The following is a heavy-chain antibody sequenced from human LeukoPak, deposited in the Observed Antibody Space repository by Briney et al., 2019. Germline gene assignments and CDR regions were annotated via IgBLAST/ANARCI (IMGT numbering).Heavy chain of an antibody. J-gene: IGHJ3*02. D-gene: IGHD3-22*01. Sequence: SETLSLTCTVSGGSIGSHYWSWIRQPPGEGLGWIGYIYYSVTTSYNPSLKSRVTISVDTSKNQFSLKLSSVTAADTAVYYCARDYYDSRGEAFDIWGLGTMVTVSS. CDR2: IYYSVTT. V-gene: IGHV4-59*11. CDR1: GGSIGSHY. CDR3: ARDYYDSRGEAFDI.